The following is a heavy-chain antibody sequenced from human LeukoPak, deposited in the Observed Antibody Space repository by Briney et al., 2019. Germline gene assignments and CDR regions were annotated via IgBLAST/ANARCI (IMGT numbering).Heavy chain of an antibody. CDR1: GGTFSSYA. Sequence: GASVKVSCKASGGTFSSYAISWVRQAPGQGLEWMGGIIPIFGTANYAQKFQGRVTITADESTSTAYMELSSLRSEDTAVYYCARGALVGATASPDAFDIWGQGTMVTVSS. CDR2: IIPIFGTA. V-gene: IGHV1-69*13. J-gene: IGHJ3*02. D-gene: IGHD1-26*01. CDR3: ARGALVGATASPDAFDI.